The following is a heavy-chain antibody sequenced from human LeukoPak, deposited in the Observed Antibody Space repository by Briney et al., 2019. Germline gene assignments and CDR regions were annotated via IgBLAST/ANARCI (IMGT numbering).Heavy chain of an antibody. CDR3: ARGPYSSSYYYYYYYMDV. CDR1: GYTFTSYG. Sequence: GASVKVSCKASGYTFTSYGISWVRQAPGQGLEWMGWISAYNGNTNYAQKLQGRVTMTTDTSTSTAYMELRSLRSDDTAVYYCARGPYSSSYYYYYYYMDVWGKGTTVTVSS. J-gene: IGHJ6*03. CDR2: ISAYNGNT. D-gene: IGHD6-6*01. V-gene: IGHV1-18*01.